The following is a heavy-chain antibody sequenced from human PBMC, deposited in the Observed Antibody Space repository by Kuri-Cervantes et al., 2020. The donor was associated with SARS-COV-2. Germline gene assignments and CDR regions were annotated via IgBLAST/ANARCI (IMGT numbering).Heavy chain of an antibody. V-gene: IGHV3-33*01. J-gene: IGHJ4*02. CDR3: ARDYSSWYKGPFDY. Sequence: GGSLRLSCAASGFTFSSYGMHWVRQAPGKGLEWVAVIWYDGSNKYYADSVKGRFTISRDNSKNTLYLQMNSLRAEDTAVYYCARDYSSWYKGPFDYRGQGTLVTVSS. D-gene: IGHD6-13*01. CDR2: IWYDGSNK. CDR1: GFTFSSYG.